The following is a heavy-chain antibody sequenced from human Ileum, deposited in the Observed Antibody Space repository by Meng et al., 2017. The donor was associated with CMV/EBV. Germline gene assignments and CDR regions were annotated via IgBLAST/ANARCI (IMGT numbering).Heavy chain of an antibody. CDR1: GFTFSSYA. Sequence: SGFTFSSYAMSWVRQAPGKGLEWVSAISGSGGSTYYADSVKGRFTISRDNSKNTLYLQMNSLRAEDTAVYYCAKGVVIASHWYFDLWGRGTLVTV. CDR3: AKGVVIASHWYFDL. CDR2: ISGSGGST. V-gene: IGHV3-23*01. D-gene: IGHD2-21*01. J-gene: IGHJ2*01.